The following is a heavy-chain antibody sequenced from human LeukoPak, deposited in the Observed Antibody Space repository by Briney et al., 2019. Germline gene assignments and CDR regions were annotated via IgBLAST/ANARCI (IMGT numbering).Heavy chain of an antibody. D-gene: IGHD4-17*01. V-gene: IGHV4-34*01. J-gene: IGHJ4*02. CDR2: INHSGYT. Sequence: SETLSLTCAVSGVSFNDYYWSWVRQTPGKGLEWLGEINHSGYTNDSPSLKSRVTLSIDTSNKQFSLNLRSVTVADAGIYYCTRMTTGHDYWGQGTLVTVSS. CDR3: TRMTTGHDY. CDR1: GVSFNDYY.